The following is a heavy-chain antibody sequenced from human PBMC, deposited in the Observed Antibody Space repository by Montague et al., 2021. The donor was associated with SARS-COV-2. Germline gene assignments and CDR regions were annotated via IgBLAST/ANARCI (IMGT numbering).Heavy chain of an antibody. CDR2: ITNNNNYI. Sequence: SLRLSCAASGFTFSTYNMNWVRQAPGMGLEWVSSITNNNNYIYYGDSVRGRFTISGDNAKNSLYLQMNNLRAEDTGVYYCARGAEYYYYGMDVWGLGTKVTVSS. V-gene: IGHV3-21*01. CDR3: ARGAEYYYYGMDV. CDR1: GFTFSTYN. J-gene: IGHJ6*02.